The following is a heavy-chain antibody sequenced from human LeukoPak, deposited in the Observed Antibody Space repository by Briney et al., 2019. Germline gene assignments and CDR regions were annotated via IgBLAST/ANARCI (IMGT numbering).Heavy chain of an antibody. D-gene: IGHD6-19*01. CDR2: ISGSGTST. J-gene: IGHJ4*02. V-gene: IGHV3-23*01. CDR3: AKDVAVAGLKYYFDY. CDR1: GFIFSNYA. Sequence: PGGSLRLSCAASGFIFSNYAMSWVRQAPRKGLEWVSGISGSGTSTHYADSVKGRFTISRDNSKNTLYLQMNSLRAEDTAVYYCAKDVAVAGLKYYFDYWGQGILVTVSS.